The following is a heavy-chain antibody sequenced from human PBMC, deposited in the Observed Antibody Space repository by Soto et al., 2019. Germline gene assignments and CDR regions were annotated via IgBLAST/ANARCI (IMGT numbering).Heavy chain of an antibody. CDR3: ARYRVVIRSGIDY. CDR1: GGSISSGGYY. D-gene: IGHD3-22*01. V-gene: IGHV4-31*03. Sequence: SETLSLTCTVSGGSISSGGYYWSWIRQHPGKGLEWIGYIYYSGSTYYNPSLKSRVTISVDTSKNQFSLKLSSVTAADTAVYYCARYRVVIRSGIDYWGQGTQVTVSS. CDR2: IYYSGST. J-gene: IGHJ4*02.